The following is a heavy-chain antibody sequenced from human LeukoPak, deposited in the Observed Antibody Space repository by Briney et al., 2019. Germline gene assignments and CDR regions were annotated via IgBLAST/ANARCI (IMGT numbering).Heavy chain of an antibody. CDR1: GYTLTELS. J-gene: IGHJ6*02. V-gene: IGHV1-24*01. CDR2: FDPEDGET. D-gene: IGHD3-22*01. CDR3: ATYYYDSSGSPKDYYGMDV. Sequence: GASVKVSCKVSGYTLTELSMHWVRQAPGKGLEWMGGFDPEDGETIYAQKFQGRVTMTEDTSTDTAYMELSSLRSEDTAVYYCATYYYDSSGSPKDYYGMDVWGQGTTVTVSS.